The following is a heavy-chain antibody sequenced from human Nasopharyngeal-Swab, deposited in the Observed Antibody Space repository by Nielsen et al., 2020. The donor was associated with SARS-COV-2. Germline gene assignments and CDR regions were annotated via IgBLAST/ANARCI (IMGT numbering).Heavy chain of an antibody. J-gene: IGHJ3*02. Sequence: GESLKISCEGSGYSFSNYWISWVRQVPGKGLEWMGKVDPSDSYTDCSPSLRGHVTISVDRSISTAYLQWSSLKASDTAMYYCARQYQNYFGSGDYHGAFDIWGQGTMVTVSS. CDR2: VDPSDSYT. CDR3: ARQYQNYFGSGDYHGAFDI. D-gene: IGHD3-10*01. V-gene: IGHV5-10-1*01. CDR1: GYSFSNYW.